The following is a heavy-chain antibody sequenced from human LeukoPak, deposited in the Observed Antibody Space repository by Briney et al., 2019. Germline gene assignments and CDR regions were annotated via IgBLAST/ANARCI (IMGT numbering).Heavy chain of an antibody. V-gene: IGHV1-3*01. CDR2: INAGNGNT. J-gene: IGHJ4*02. D-gene: IGHD6-19*01. CDR1: GYTFTIYA. Sequence: ASVRVSFKASGYTFTIYAMHWVRQAPGQRVEWMGWINAGNGNTKYSQKFQGRVTITRDTSASTAYMELSSLRSEDTAVYYCARGTAVAGTFGDYWGQGTLVTVSS. CDR3: ARGTAVAGTFGDY.